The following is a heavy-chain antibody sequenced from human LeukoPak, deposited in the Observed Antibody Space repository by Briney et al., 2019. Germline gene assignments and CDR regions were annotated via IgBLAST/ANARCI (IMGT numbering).Heavy chain of an antibody. D-gene: IGHD6-13*01. CDR2: ISAYNGNT. Sequence: GASVKVSCKASGYTFTSYGISWVRQAPGQGLEWMGWISAYNGNTNYAQKLQGRVTMTTDTSTSTAYMELRSLRSDDTAVYYCARDGGRYSSSWYGESWFDPWGQGTLVTVSS. CDR1: GYTFTSYG. CDR3: ARDGGRYSSSWYGESWFDP. J-gene: IGHJ5*02. V-gene: IGHV1-18*01.